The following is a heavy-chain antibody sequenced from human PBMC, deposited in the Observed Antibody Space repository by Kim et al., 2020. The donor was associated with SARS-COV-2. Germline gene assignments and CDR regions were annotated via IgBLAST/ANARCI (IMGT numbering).Heavy chain of an antibody. V-gene: IGHV3-13*01. Sequence: GGSLRLSCAGSGFTFSDYDMHWVRQARGKGLEWVSGFGIDGDSFYSDSVKGRFTISRDNARKSLDLQINDLRVEDTAVYYCVRDSRAYRYGYYYYYGIDAWGQGTTVTVSS. J-gene: IGHJ6*02. CDR1: GFTFSDYD. CDR3: VRDSRAYRYGYYYYYGIDA. CDR2: FGIDGDS. D-gene: IGHD5-18*01.